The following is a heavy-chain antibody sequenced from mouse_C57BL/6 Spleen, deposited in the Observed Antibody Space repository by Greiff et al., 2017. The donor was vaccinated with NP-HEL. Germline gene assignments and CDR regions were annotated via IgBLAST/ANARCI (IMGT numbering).Heavy chain of an antibody. Sequence: EVMLVESGGGLVKPGGSLKLSCAASGFTFSDYGMHWVRQAPEQGLEWVAYISSGSSTIYYADTVKGRFTISRDNAKNTLFLQMTSLRSEDTAMYYCATGTGFDYWGQGTTLTVSS. D-gene: IGHD4-1*01. CDR1: GFTFSDYG. CDR2: ISSGSSTI. CDR3: ATGTGFDY. V-gene: IGHV5-17*01. J-gene: IGHJ2*01.